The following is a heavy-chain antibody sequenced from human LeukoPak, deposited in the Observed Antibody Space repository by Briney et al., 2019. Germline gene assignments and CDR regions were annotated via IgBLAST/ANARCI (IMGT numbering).Heavy chain of an antibody. J-gene: IGHJ5*01. V-gene: IGHV1-18*01. CDR3: ARDHSSSWGPYWFDS. Sequence: GASVKVSCKASGYTFTSYGISWVRQAPGQGLEWMGWISAYNGNTNYAQKLQGRVTMTTDTSTSTAYMELRSLRSDDTAVYYCARDHSSSWGPYWFDSWGQGTLVTVSS. CDR2: ISAYNGNT. CDR1: GYTFTSYG. D-gene: IGHD6-13*01.